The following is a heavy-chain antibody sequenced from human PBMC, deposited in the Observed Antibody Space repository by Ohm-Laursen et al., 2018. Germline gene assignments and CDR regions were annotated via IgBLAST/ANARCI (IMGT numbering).Heavy chain of an antibody. CDR2: IDWDDDK. V-gene: IGHV2-70*11. J-gene: IGHJ4*02. CDR1: GFSLSTSATC. Sequence: TQTLTLTCTFSGFSLSTSATCVSWIRQPPGKALEWLARIDWDDDKYYSTSLETRLTISKDPSKNQVVLSMTNMDPVDTATYFCALYPSGGVDLPLDYWGQGTLVTVSS. D-gene: IGHD5-12*01. CDR3: ALYPSGGVDLPLDY.